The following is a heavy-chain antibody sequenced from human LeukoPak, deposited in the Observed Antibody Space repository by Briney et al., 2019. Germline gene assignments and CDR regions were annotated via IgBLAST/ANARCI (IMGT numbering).Heavy chain of an antibody. CDR1: GGSISSSSYY. CDR2: IYYSGST. J-gene: IGHJ3*02. Sequence: SETLSLTCTVSGGSISSSSYYWGWIRQPPGKGLEWIGSIYYSGSTYYNPSLKSRVTMSVDTSKNQFSLKLSSVTAADTAVYYCARLYHRAVAGNEDAFDIWGQGTMVTVSS. V-gene: IGHV4-39*07. D-gene: IGHD6-19*01. CDR3: ARLYHRAVAGNEDAFDI.